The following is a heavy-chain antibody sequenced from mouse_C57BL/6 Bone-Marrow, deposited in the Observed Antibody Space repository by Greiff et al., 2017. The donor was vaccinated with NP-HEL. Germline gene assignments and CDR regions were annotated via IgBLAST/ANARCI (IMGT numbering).Heavy chain of an antibody. D-gene: IGHD4-1*01. J-gene: IGHJ2*01. CDR1: GYTFTSYW. V-gene: IGHV1-72*01. CDR3: ARSWGLYYFDY. Sequence: VQLQQSGPELVKPGASVKLSCKASGYTFTSYWMHWVKQRPGRGLEWLGRIDPNSGGTKYNEKFKSKATLTVDKPSSTAYMQLSSLTSEDSAGYYCARSWGLYYFDYWGQGTTLTVSS. CDR2: IDPNSGGT.